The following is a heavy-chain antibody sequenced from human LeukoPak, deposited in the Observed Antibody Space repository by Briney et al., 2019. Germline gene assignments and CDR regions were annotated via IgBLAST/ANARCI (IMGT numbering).Heavy chain of an antibody. CDR3: SKDRGVFGVAYSLDY. CDR2: VSGSGGST. V-gene: IGHV3-23*01. Sequence: GGSLRLSCATSGFTFTSYSLSWVRQAPGKGLEWVSAVSGSGGSTHYADSVKGRFTISRDLSKNTLFLQINSLRPEDTAVYYCSKDRGVFGVAYSLDYWGQGTLVTVSS. D-gene: IGHD3-3*01. CDR1: GFTFTSYS. J-gene: IGHJ4*02.